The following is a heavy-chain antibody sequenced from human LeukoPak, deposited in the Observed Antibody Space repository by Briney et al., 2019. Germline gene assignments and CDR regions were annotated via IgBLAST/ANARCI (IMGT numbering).Heavy chain of an antibody. D-gene: IGHD3-16*01. Sequence: SETLSLTCSVSGGSISSGNYYWSWIRQPAGKGLEWIGRIYSSGSTNYNPSLKSRVTISVDTSKNQFSLKLSSVTAADTAVYYCASPARGGFFDLWGRGTLVTVSS. CDR3: ASPARGGFFDL. CDR1: GGSISSGNYY. CDR2: IYSSGST. V-gene: IGHV4-61*02. J-gene: IGHJ2*01.